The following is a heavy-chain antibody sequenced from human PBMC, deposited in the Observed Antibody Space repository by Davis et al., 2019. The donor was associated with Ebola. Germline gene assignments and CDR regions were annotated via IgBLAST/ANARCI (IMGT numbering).Heavy chain of an antibody. Sequence: GESLKISCAASGFTFSDYYMSWVRQAPGKGLEWVGRIKSKTDGGTTDYAAPVKGRFTISRDDSKNTLYLQMNSLKTEDTAVYYCTTASSQLVARWGQGTLVTVSS. J-gene: IGHJ4*02. D-gene: IGHD6-6*01. V-gene: IGHV3-15*01. CDR3: TTASSQLVAR. CDR2: IKSKTDGGTT. CDR1: GFTFSDYY.